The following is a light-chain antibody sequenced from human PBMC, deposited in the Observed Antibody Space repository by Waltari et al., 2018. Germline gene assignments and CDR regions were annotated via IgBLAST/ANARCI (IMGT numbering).Light chain of an antibody. CDR2: GAS. Sequence: EILMTQSPATLSVSPGERATLSCRASQSVSSDLAWYQQKPGQPPRLLISGASTRATGVPDRISGSGSGTDVTLTISSLQSEDFAIYYCQQYNNWPPLTFGGGTKVEIK. V-gene: IGKV3-15*01. CDR3: QQYNNWPPLT. J-gene: IGKJ4*01. CDR1: QSVSSD.